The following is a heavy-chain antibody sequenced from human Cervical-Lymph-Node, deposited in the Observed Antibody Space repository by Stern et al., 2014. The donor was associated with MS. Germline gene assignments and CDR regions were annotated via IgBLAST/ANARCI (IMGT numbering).Heavy chain of an antibody. J-gene: IGHJ4*02. V-gene: IGHV3-21*01. D-gene: IGHD5-18*01. Sequence: EVQLVESGGGLVKPGGSLRLSCAASGFTFSSYSMHWVRQAPGKGLEWVSSISSSSSYIYYADSVKGRFTISRDTAKNSLYLQMNSLRAEDTAVYYCARGGYSYGPIEYWGQGTLVTVSS. CDR3: ARGGYSYGPIEY. CDR2: ISSSSSYI. CDR1: GFTFSSYS.